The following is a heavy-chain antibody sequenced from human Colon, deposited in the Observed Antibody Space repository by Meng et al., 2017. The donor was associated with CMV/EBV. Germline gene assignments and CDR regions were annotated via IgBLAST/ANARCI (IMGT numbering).Heavy chain of an antibody. J-gene: IGHJ4*02. V-gene: IGHV4-39*07. CDR1: GGSVNRNTYY. Sequence: HPQDSGPGLVKPSEPLSLTCTASGGSVNRNTYYWGWIRQPPGKSLEWIGTIFDSGSAFYNPSLQSRVSVSIDMSRNQLSLSLSSVTAADTAVYYCVRDHGSSSWFFYWGQGTLVTVSS. CDR2: IFDSGSA. CDR3: VRDHGSSSWFFY. D-gene: IGHD6-13*01.